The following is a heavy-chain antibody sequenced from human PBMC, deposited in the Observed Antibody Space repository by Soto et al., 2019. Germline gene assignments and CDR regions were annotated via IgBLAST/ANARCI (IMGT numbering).Heavy chain of an antibody. CDR2: IYHSGST. CDR3: AVSGYYNDYQYGMDV. Sequence: QVQLQESGPGLVKPSGTLSLTCAVSGGSISSNNWWSWVRQPPGKGLEWIGEIYHSGSTNYNLSLKSRVTISVDKSTNQFSLKLSSVTAADTAVYYCAVSGYYNDYQYGMDVWGQGTTVTVSS. D-gene: IGHD3-22*01. J-gene: IGHJ6*02. CDR1: GGSISSNNW. V-gene: IGHV4-4*02.